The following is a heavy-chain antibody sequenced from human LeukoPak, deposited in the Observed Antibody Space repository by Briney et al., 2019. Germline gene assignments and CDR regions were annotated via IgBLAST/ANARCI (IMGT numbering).Heavy chain of an antibody. CDR1: GYTFTSYF. D-gene: IGHD5-18*01. CDR3: ARDMGGYSYGPFDY. J-gene: IGHJ4*02. V-gene: IGHV1-46*01. CDR2: INPSGGST. Sequence: ASVKVSCKSSGYTFTSYFIHWVRHAPGQGLEWMGIINPSGGSTSYAQKFQGRVTMTRDTSTSTVYMELSRLRSQDTTVYYCARDMGGYSYGPFDYWGQGTLVTVSS.